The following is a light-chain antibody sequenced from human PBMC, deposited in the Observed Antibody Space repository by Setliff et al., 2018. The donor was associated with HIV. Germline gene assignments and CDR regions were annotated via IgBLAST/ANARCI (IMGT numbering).Light chain of an antibody. CDR3: ISYTSRITWI. CDR1: SSDVGGYNF. J-gene: IGLJ2*01. CDR2: EVS. V-gene: IGLV2-14*01. Sequence: QSALAQPASVSGSPGQSITISCTGTSSDVGGYNFVSWYQQHPGKAPRLIIYEVSNRPSGVSNRFSGSKSGNTASLTISGLQAEDEADYYCISYTSRITWIFGGGTKVTVL.